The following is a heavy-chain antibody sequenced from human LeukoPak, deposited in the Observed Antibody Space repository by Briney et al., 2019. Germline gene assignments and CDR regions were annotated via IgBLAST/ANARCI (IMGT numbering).Heavy chain of an antibody. CDR1: GFTFSSYA. D-gene: IGHD5-24*01. V-gene: IGHV3-30-3*01. J-gene: IGHJ4*02. Sequence: GRPLSLSCAASGFTFSSYAMHWVRQAPGKGLEWVAVISYDGSNKYYADSVKGRFTISRDNSKNTLYLQMNSLRAEDTAVYYCARGERWLQSPLGYWGQGTLVTVSS. CDR3: ARGERWLQSPLGY. CDR2: ISYDGSNK.